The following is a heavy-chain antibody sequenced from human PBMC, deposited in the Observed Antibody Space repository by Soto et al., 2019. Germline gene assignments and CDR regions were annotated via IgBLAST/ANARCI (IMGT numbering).Heavy chain of an antibody. V-gene: IGHV1-3*01. Sequence: ASVKVSCKASGYTFTIYAMHWVRQAPGQRLEWMGWINAGNGNTKYSQKFQGRVTITRDTSASTAYMELSSLRSEDTAVYYCARSIVVVTALDYWCQGTLVTSPQ. CDR2: INAGNGNT. D-gene: IGHD2-21*02. CDR3: ARSIVVVTALDY. J-gene: IGHJ4*02. CDR1: GYTFTIYA.